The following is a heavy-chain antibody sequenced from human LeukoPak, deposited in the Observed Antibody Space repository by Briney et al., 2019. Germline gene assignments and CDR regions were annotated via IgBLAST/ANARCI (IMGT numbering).Heavy chain of an antibody. Sequence: ASVKVSCKASGGTFSSYAISWVRQAPGQGLEWMGGIIPIFGTANYAQKFQGRVTITADESTSTAYMELSSLRSEDTAVYYCARAPYCGGDCYSVQFDYWGQGTLVTVSS. CDR3: ARAPYCGGDCYSVQFDY. D-gene: IGHD2-21*02. CDR2: IIPIFGTA. CDR1: GGTFSSYA. V-gene: IGHV1-69*13. J-gene: IGHJ4*02.